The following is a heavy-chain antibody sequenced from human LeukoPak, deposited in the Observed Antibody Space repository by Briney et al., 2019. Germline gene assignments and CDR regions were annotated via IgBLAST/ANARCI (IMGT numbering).Heavy chain of an antibody. CDR3: ARGCGLQSYHDSRCRYFDD. CDR2: ISSSSATI. Sequence: QPGGSLRLSCAASGFSFSDYSMEWVRQAPGKGLEWISYISSSSATIYYAGSVRGRFTTSRDNAKNSLYLQMNSLRAEDTAVYYCARGCGLQSYHDSRCRYFDDWGQGTLVTVSS. D-gene: IGHD3-22*01. J-gene: IGHJ4*02. CDR1: GFSFSDYS. V-gene: IGHV3-48*04.